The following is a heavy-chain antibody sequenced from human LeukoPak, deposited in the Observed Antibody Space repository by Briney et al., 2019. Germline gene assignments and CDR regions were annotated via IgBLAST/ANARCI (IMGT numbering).Heavy chain of an antibody. D-gene: IGHD3-22*01. CDR3: AKDIGYDSSGSLFDY. V-gene: IGHV3-9*01. Sequence: PGGSLRLSCAASGFTFDDYAMHWVRQAPGKGLEWVSGISWNSGSIGYADSVKGRFTISRDNAKNSLYLQMNSLRAEDTALYYCAKDIGYDSSGSLFDYWGQGTLVTVSS. CDR1: GFTFDDYA. J-gene: IGHJ4*02. CDR2: ISWNSGSI.